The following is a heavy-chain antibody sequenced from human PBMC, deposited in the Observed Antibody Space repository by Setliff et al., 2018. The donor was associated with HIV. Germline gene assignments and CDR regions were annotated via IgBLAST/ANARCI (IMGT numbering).Heavy chain of an antibody. CDR1: GYTFSTYG. CDR2: MNPNSGDT. V-gene: IGHV1-8*02. D-gene: IGHD3-10*01. Sequence: ASVKVSCKASGYTFSTYGISWVRRATGQGLEWMGWMNPNSGDTGYAQKFQGRVIMTRDTSISTAYMELSSLTSADTAVYYCASGKGVRGVIITGGLDVWGKGTTVTVSS. J-gene: IGHJ6*04. CDR3: ASGKGVRGVIITGGLDV.